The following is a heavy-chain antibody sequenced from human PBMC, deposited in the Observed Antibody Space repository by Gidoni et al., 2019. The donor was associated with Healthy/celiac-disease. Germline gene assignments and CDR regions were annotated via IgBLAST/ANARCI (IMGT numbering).Heavy chain of an antibody. J-gene: IGHJ4*02. CDR1: GFTFRSSA. V-gene: IGHV3-23*01. CDR2: IRGSGGST. Sequence: EVQLLEPGGGLVQPGGSLRLFCAASGFTFRSSAMCWVRQAPGKGLEWVSAIRGSGGSTYYADSVKGRFTISRDNSKNTLYLQMNGLRAEDTAVYYCAKDAEEYCSSTSYYVGVDYWGQGTLVTVSS. CDR3: AKDAEEYCSSTSYYVGVDY. D-gene: IGHD2-2*01.